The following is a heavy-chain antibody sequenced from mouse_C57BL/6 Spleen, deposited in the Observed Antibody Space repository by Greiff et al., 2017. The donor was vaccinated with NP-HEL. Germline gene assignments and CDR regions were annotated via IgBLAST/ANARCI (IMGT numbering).Heavy chain of an antibody. CDR2: IDPETGGT. V-gene: IGHV1-15*01. CDR3: TRTVDY. D-gene: IGHD1-1*01. Sequence: VQLQQSGAELVRPGASVTLSCKASGYTFTDYEMHWVKQTPVHGLEWIGAIDPETGGTAYNQKFTGKAILTAAKSSSTAYMELRSLTSEDSAVYYGTRTVDYRGQGTTLTVSS. CDR1: GYTFTDYE. J-gene: IGHJ2*01.